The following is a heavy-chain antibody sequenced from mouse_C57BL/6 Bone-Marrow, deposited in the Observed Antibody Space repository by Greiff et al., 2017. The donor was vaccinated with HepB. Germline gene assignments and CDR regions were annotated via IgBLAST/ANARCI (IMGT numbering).Heavy chain of an antibody. D-gene: IGHD2-1*01. Sequence: VQRVESGAELVKPGASVKMSCKASGYTFTTYPIEWMKQNHGKSLEWIGNFHPYNDDTKYNEKFKGKATLTVEKSSSTVYLELSRLTSDDSAVYYCATYGNYEGHSGFAYWGQGTLVTVSA. CDR1: GYTFTTYP. CDR3: ATYGNYEGHSGFAY. CDR2: FHPYNDDT. V-gene: IGHV1-47*01. J-gene: IGHJ3*01.